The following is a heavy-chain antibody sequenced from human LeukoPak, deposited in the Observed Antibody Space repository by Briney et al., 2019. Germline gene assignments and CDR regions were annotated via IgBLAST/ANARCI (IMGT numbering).Heavy chain of an antibody. CDR2: ISSSSSYI. J-gene: IGHJ4*02. Sequence: GGSLRLSCAASGFTFSSHSMNWVRQAPGKGLEWVSSISSSSSYIYYADSVKGRFTISRDNAKNSLYLEMNSLRAEDTAVYYCARRLGSLRFLEWLEGYYFDYWGQGTLVTVSS. V-gene: IGHV3-21*01. D-gene: IGHD3-3*01. CDR3: ARRLGSLRFLEWLEGYYFDY. CDR1: GFTFSSHS.